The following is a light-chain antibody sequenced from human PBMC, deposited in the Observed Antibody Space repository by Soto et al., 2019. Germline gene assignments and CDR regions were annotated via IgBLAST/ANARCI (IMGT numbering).Light chain of an antibody. CDR2: GAS. J-gene: IGKJ2*01. CDR1: QRVSSNY. V-gene: IGKV3-20*01. CDR3: HQYGTLPYA. Sequence: IALTQSPGTLSLSPGERATLSCRASQRVSSNYVAWYQHKPGQAPRLLIHGASISATGITERFSGSGSGTDFTLTISRLEPEDFAVYYCHQYGTLPYAFGQGTKLHIQ.